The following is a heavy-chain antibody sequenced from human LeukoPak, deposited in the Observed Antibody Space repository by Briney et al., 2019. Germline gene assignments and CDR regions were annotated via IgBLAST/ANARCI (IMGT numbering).Heavy chain of an antibody. CDR2: ISGSGGST. CDR3: AKEGPRTYYYDSSGND. J-gene: IGHJ4*02. D-gene: IGHD3-22*01. V-gene: IGHV3-23*01. CDR1: AFTFSIYA. Sequence: GGYLRLSCTASAFTFSIYAMSWVRQAPGKGLEWVSVISGSGGSTYYADSVKGRFTISRDNSKNTLYLQMNSLRAEDTAVYYCAKEGPRTYYYDSSGNDWGQGTLVTVSS.